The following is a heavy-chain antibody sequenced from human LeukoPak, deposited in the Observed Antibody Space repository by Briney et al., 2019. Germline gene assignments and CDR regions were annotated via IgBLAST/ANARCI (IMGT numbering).Heavy chain of an antibody. V-gene: IGHV4-39*01. Sequence: AETLSLTCTVSGGSISSSSYYWGWLRQPPGKGRVWIGSIYYSGSTYYNPYLKSRVTISVDTSKNQYSQKLSSVTAADTAVYYCARAIHSSWYRFFHLWGQRPLVTVSS. J-gene: IGHJ4*02. D-gene: IGHD6-13*01. CDR3: ARAIHSSWYRFFHL. CDR1: GGSISSSSYY. CDR2: IYYSGST.